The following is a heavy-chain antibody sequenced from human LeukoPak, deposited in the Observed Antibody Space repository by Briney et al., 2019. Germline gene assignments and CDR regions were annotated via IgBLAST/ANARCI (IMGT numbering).Heavy chain of an antibody. J-gene: IGHJ4*02. Sequence: GGSLRLSCAASGFTFSSYAMSWVRQAPGKGLEWVPYISSSGSTIYYADSVKGRFTISRDNAKNSLYLQMNSLRAEDTAVYYCARDLIAAAGTSSARGYWGQGTLVTVSS. CDR1: GFTFSSYA. D-gene: IGHD6-13*01. CDR2: ISSSGSTI. CDR3: ARDLIAAAGTSSARGY. V-gene: IGHV3-48*03.